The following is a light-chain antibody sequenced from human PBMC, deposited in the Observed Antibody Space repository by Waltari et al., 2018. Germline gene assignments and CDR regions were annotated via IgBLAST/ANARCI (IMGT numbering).Light chain of an antibody. Sequence: ESVLTQSPATLSLSPGERATLSCRASQSVSSYLAWYQQKPGQAPRLLIYDASNRATGIPARFSGSGSGTDFTLTISSLEPEDFAVYYCQQRSNPMYTFGQGTKLEIK. CDR3: QQRSNPMYT. J-gene: IGKJ2*01. V-gene: IGKV3-11*01. CDR2: DAS. CDR1: QSVSSY.